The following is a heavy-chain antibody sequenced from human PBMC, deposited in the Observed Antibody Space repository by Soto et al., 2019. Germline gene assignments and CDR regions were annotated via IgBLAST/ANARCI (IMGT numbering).Heavy chain of an antibody. CDR3: ARLRTTATSFSFDF. V-gene: IGHV3-21*01. D-gene: IGHD4-17*01. Sequence: EVQLVESGGGLVKPGGSLRLSCAASGFTFSSYSMNWVRQAPGKGLEWVSSISSSSSYIYYADSVKGRFTISRDNAKNSLYLQMNSLRAEDTAVYYCARLRTTATSFSFDFWGQATLVTAPS. CDR1: GFTFSSYS. J-gene: IGHJ4*02. CDR2: ISSSSSYI.